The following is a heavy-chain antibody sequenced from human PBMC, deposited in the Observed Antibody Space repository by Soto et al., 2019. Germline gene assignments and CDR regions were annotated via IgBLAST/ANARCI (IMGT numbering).Heavy chain of an antibody. CDR2: INHSGST. CDR1: GGSFSGYY. D-gene: IGHD6-13*01. Sequence: SETLSLTCAVYGGSFSGYYWSWIRQPPGKGLEWIGEINHSGSTNYNPSLKSRVTISVDTSKNQFSLKLSSVTAADTAVYYCARGIAAAGKDAGPDYWGQGTLVTVSS. V-gene: IGHV4-34*01. CDR3: ARGIAAAGKDAGPDY. J-gene: IGHJ4*02.